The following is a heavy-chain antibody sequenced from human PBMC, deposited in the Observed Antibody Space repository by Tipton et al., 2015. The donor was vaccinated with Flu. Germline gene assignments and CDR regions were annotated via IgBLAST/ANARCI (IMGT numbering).Heavy chain of an antibody. Sequence: TLSLTCTVSGDSIRSYYLSWIRQPAGKGLEWIGGMYTNGSTKYNPSLKSRVSMSIDTSNNQFSLILSSVIAADTAVYYCSSGSGSGTFLMFDSWGHGTLVTVSS. CDR2: MYTNGST. CDR1: GDSIRSYY. CDR3: SSGSGSGTFLMFDS. J-gene: IGHJ5*01. V-gene: IGHV4-4*07. D-gene: IGHD3-10*01.